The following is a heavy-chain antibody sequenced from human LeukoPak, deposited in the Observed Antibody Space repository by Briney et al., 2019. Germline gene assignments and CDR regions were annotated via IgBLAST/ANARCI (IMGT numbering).Heavy chain of an antibody. CDR3: AKDVGGTVTHPRNAFDI. CDR2: ISSSSSII. CDR1: GFTFGSYS. V-gene: IGHV3-48*01. Sequence: SGGSLRLSCAASGFTFGSYSMNWVRQAPGKGLEWLSYISSSSSIIYYADSVKGRFTISRDNAKNSLYLQMNSLRAEDTALYYCAKDVGGTVTHPRNAFDIWGQGTMVTVSS. D-gene: IGHD4-17*01. J-gene: IGHJ3*02.